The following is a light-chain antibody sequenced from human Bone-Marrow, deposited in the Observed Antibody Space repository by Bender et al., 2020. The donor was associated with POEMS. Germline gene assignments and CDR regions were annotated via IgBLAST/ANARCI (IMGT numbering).Light chain of an antibody. V-gene: IGLV1-44*01. CDR2: NHL. J-gene: IGLJ2*01. Sequence: QSVLTQPPSESGTPGQRVTISCSGSYSNIGSNTVSWYRQVPGTAPRLLIYNHLLRASGVPDRFSASKSGTAASLAINRLQSDDEADYYCAAWDDSVDAMVFGGGTKLTVL. CDR3: AAWDDSVDAMV. CDR1: YSNIGSNT.